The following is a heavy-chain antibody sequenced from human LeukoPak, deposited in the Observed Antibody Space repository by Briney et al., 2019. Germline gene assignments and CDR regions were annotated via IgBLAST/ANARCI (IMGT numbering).Heavy chain of an antibody. Sequence: SGGSLRLSCAASGFTFSSYAMSWVRQAPGKGLEWVSAISGSGGSTYYADSVKGRFTISRDNSKNTLYLQMNSLRAEDTAVYYCAKVVTQTSDSSGWDYWGQGTLVTVSS. CDR1: GFTFSSYA. J-gene: IGHJ4*02. V-gene: IGHV3-23*01. D-gene: IGHD6-19*01. CDR3: AKVVTQTSDSSGWDY. CDR2: ISGSGGST.